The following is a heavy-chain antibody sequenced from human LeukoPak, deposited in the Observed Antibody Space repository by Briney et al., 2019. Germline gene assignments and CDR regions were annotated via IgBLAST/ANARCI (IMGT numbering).Heavy chain of an antibody. CDR3: ARAQYCSGGSCYSGYYYYYMDV. J-gene: IGHJ6*03. CDR2: IYYSGST. Sequence: PSETLSLTCTVSGGSISSSNYYWGWVRQPPGKGLEWIGTIYYSGSTNYNPSLKSRVTISADMPKNQFSLKVSSVTAADTAVYYCARAQYCSGGSCYSGYYYYYMDVWGKGTTVTVSS. CDR1: GGSISSSNYY. D-gene: IGHD2-15*01. V-gene: IGHV4-39*01.